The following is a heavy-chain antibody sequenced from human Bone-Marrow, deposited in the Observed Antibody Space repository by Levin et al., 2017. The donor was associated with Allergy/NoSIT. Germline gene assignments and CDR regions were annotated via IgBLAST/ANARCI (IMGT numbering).Heavy chain of an antibody. J-gene: IGHJ4*02. V-gene: IGHV4-38-2*01. Sequence: SETLSLTCAVSDFSIADGHYWAWIRQSPDKGLVWLGTIYHSGRTDYNPSFRNRVTISVDTSKNQFSLRLTSVTAADTAVYYCARYSGSYPPFDYWGQGALVSVSS. CDR3: ARYSGSYPPFDY. CDR1: DFSIADGHY. CDR2: IYHSGRT. D-gene: IGHD3-16*02.